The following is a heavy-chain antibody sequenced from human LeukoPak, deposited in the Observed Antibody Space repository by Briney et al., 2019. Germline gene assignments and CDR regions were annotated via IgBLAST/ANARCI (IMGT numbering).Heavy chain of an antibody. V-gene: IGHV1-18*01. J-gene: IGHJ4*02. Sequence: ASVKVSCKASGYTFTNYGISWVRQAPGQGLDWMGWISAYNGNTNYAQKLQGRVTMTTDTSTSTAYMELRSLRSDDTAVYYCAREPPTTGDLVYFDYWGQGTLVTVSS. CDR2: ISAYNGNT. D-gene: IGHD1-1*01. CDR3: AREPPTTGDLVYFDY. CDR1: GYTFTNYG.